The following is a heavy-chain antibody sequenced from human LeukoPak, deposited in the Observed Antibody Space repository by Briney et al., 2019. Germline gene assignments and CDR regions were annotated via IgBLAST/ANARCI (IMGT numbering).Heavy chain of an antibody. Sequence: GASVKVSCKASGYTFTSYAMHWVRQAPGQRLEWMGWINAGNGNTKYSQKFQGRVTITRDTSASTAYMELSSLRSEDTAVYYCARAIQLWLYFDHWGQGTLVTVSS. V-gene: IGHV1-3*01. CDR3: ARAIQLWLYFDH. CDR2: INAGNGNT. D-gene: IGHD5-18*01. CDR1: GYTFTSYA. J-gene: IGHJ4*02.